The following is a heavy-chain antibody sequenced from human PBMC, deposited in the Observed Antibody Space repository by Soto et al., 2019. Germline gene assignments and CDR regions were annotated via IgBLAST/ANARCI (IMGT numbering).Heavy chain of an antibody. CDR3: ARLYPPLRGSSWLDY. D-gene: IGHD6-13*01. CDR2: INHSGST. Sequence: SETLSLTCAVYGGSFSGYYWSWIRQPPGKGLEWIGEINHSGSTNYNPSLKSRVTISVDTSKNQFSLKLSSVTAADTAVYYCARLYPPLRGSSWLDYWGQGTMVTVSS. J-gene: IGHJ4*02. CDR1: GGSFSGYY. V-gene: IGHV4-34*01.